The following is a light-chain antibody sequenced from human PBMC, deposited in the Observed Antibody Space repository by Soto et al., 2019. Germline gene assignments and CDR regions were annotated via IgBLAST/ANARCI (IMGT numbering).Light chain of an antibody. CDR1: SSDVGSYNL. Sequence: QSVLTQPASGSGSPGQSITNSCTGTSSDVGSYNLVSWYQQHPGKTPKLMIYEGSKRPSGVSNRFSGSKSGNTASLTISGLQAEDEADYYCCSYAGSSTFYVFGTGTKVTVL. CDR3: CSYAGSSTFYV. V-gene: IGLV2-23*01. J-gene: IGLJ1*01. CDR2: EGS.